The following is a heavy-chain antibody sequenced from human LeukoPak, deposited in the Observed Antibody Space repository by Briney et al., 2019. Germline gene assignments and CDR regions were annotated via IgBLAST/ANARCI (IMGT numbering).Heavy chain of an antibody. J-gene: IGHJ6*03. D-gene: IGHD2-21*02. CDR3: ARAGLPFYYYYIDV. CDR1: GYTFTGYY. Sequence: GASVKVSCKASGYTFTGYYMLWVRQAPGQGLEWMGWINPNSGGTNYAQNFQGRVTMTRDTSISTDYMELSRLRSDDTAVYYCARAGLPFYYYYIDVWGTGTTVTVSS. V-gene: IGHV1-2*02. CDR2: INPNSGGT.